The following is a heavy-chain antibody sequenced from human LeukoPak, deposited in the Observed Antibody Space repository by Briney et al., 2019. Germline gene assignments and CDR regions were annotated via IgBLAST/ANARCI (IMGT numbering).Heavy chain of an antibody. CDR2: IYYSGST. CDR3: ARSPKGEGYDYVWGTYPPWFDY. CDR1: GDSISSGGYY. J-gene: IGHJ4*02. Sequence: SETLSLTCTVSGDSISSGGYYWSWIRQPPGKGLEWIGYIYYSGSTYYNPSLKSRVTISVDTSKNQFSLKLSSVAAADTAVYYCARSPKGEGYDYVWGTYPPWFDYWGQGTLVTVSS. D-gene: IGHD3-16*02. V-gene: IGHV4-31*03.